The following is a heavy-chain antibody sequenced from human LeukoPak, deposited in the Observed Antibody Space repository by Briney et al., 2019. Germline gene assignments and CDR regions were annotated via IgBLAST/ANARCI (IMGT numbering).Heavy chain of an antibody. V-gene: IGHV4-34*01. Sequence: PSETLSLTCAVYGGSFSGYYWSWIRQPPGNGLEWIGEINHSGSTNYNPSLKSRVTVSVDTSKNQFSLKLSSVTAADTAVYYCARGGGYNWFDPWGQGTLVTVSS. J-gene: IGHJ5*02. CDR1: GGSFSGYY. CDR2: INHSGST. CDR3: ARGGGYNWFDP.